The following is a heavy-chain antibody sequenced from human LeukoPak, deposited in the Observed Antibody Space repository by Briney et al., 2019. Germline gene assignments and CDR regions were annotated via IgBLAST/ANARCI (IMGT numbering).Heavy chain of an antibody. CDR3: ARVSSIAVAGTVTYDY. CDR2: INPNSGGT. J-gene: IGHJ4*02. D-gene: IGHD6-19*01. V-gene: IGHV1-2*02. Sequence: ASVKVSCKASGYTFTGYYMHWVRQAPGQGLEWMGWINPNSGGTNYAQKFQGRVTMTRDTSISTAYMELSRLRSDDTAVYYCARVSSIAVAGTVTYDYWGQGTLVTVSS. CDR1: GYTFTGYY.